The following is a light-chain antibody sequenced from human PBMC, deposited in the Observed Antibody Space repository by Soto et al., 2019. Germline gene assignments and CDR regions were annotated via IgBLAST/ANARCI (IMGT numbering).Light chain of an antibody. J-gene: IGLJ7*01. V-gene: IGLV1-44*01. Sequence: QAVVTQPPSLSGTPGQRVTISCSGSSSNIAGNTVHWYQHLPGTAPKLLIYINDQRPSGVPGRFSASTSGTSVSLAISGLQSDDEADYYCATWDDALNAAVFGGGTQLTVL. CDR1: SSNIAGNT. CDR3: ATWDDALNAAV. CDR2: IND.